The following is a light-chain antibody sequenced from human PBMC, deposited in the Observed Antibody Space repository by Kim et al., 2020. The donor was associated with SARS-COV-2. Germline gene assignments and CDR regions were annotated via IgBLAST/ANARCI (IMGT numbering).Light chain of an antibody. CDR2: DTS. Sequence: PEGTPTLTSGSRTGAVDNDHYTYWFQQKPGQAPMTLIYDTSTTHSWTPAPFSGSLLGGKAALTLSGAQPEDEAQYYCFLSYSGAWVFGGGTQLTVL. CDR1: TGAVDNDHY. CDR3: FLSYSGAWV. J-gene: IGLJ3*02. V-gene: IGLV7-46*01.